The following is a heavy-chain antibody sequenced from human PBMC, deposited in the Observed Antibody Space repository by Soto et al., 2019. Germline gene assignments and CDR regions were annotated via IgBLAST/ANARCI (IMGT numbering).Heavy chain of an antibody. V-gene: IGHV3-30*18. Sequence: VQLLESGGGLIQPGGSLRLSCAASGFTFSYGIHWLRQAPGKGQEWVAYISYDSSNKFYGDSVKGRFTISRDNSKNTQFLQMNSLLAEDTAVYYCAKLVIGYCSGNTCDDYWGQGTLVAVSS. CDR3: AKLVIGYCSGNTCDDY. CDR2: ISYDSSNK. D-gene: IGHD2-15*01. CDR1: GFTFSYG. J-gene: IGHJ4*02.